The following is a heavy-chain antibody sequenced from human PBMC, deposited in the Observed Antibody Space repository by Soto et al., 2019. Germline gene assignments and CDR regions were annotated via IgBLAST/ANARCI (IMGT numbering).Heavy chain of an antibody. CDR3: ARDPTRMYYFDY. D-gene: IGHD2-8*01. J-gene: IGHJ4*02. CDR1: GGSVSSSNYY. CDR2: IYYSGST. V-gene: IGHV4-61*01. Sequence: QVQLQESGPGLVKPSETLSLTCTVSGGSVSSSNYYWSWIRQPPGKGLEWIGYIYYSGSTNYNPSLKSRVTISVDTSKNQFSLKLSSVTAADTAVYYCARDPTRMYYFDYWGQGTLVTVSS.